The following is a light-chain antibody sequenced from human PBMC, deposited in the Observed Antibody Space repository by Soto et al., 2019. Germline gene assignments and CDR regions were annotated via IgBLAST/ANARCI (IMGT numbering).Light chain of an antibody. V-gene: IGKV3-11*01. Sequence: EIVLTQSPATLSLSPGERATLSCRASQSVASYLAWYQQRPGQAPRLLIYDASNRATGIPARFSGSGSGTDFTLTISNLEPEDFEVYYCQQRSNWLFTFGPGTKVDIK. J-gene: IGKJ3*01. CDR1: QSVASY. CDR3: QQRSNWLFT. CDR2: DAS.